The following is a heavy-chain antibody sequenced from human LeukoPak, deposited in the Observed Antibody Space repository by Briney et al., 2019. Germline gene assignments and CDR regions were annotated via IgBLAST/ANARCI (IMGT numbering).Heavy chain of an antibody. V-gene: IGHV4-31*03. CDR1: GGSISSGGYY. D-gene: IGHD3-22*01. CDR3: ARGNYDSSGYYYVRY. CDR2: IYYSGST. J-gene: IGHJ4*02. Sequence: SQTLSLTCTVSGGSISSGGYYWSWIRQHPGKGLEWIGYIYYSGSTYYNPSLKSRVIISLDTSKNQFSLNLSSVTAADTVVYYCARGNYDSSGYYYVRYWGQGTLVTVSS.